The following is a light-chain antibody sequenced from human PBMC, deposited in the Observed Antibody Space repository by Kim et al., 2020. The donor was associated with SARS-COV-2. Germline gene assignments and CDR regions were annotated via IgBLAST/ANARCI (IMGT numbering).Light chain of an antibody. CDR1: QSINKW. CDR2: GAA. J-gene: IGKJ2*01. V-gene: IGKV1-5*01. CDR3: HHYDSYIPST. Sequence: ASVGDRVTVTCRASQSINKWLAWYQQKPGKAPKLLIFGAASLASGGPPRFSGSGSETKFTLTISSLQPDDFATYYCHHYDSYIPSTFGQGTKLEI.